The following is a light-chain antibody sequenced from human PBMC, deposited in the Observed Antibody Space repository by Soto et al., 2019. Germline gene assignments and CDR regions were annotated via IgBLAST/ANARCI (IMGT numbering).Light chain of an antibody. V-gene: IGKV1-5*03. CDR1: KSISSW. Sequence: IPMTNSLSIISASLAYGLSSACLASKSISSWLAWYQQKPGKAPKLLIYKASSLESGVPSRFSGSGSGTEFTLTISSLQPDDFATYYCQQYNSYSWTFGQGTKVDIK. J-gene: IGKJ1*01. CDR2: KAS. CDR3: QQYNSYSWT.